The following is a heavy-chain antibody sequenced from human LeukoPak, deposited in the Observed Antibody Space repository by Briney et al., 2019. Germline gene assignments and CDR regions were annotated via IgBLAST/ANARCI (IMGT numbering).Heavy chain of an antibody. CDR3: ARTGGNDAFDI. CDR1: GFTFSSYS. V-gene: IGHV3-21*01. CDR2: ISSSSSYI. J-gene: IGHJ3*02. D-gene: IGHD3-16*01. Sequence: GRSLRLSCAASGFTFSSYSMNWVRQAPGKGLEWVSSISSSSSYIYYADSVKGRFTISRDNAKNSLYLQMNSLRAEDTAVYYCARTGGNDAFDIWGQGTMVTVSS.